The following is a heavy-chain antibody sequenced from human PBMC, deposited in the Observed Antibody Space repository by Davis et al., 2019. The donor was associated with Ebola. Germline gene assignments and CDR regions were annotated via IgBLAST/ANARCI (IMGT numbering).Heavy chain of an antibody. V-gene: IGHV3-23*01. Sequence: GGSLRLSCAASGFTFSTYAMTWVRQAPGRGLDWVSGISSTGASSYYADSVKGRFIISRDNSKNMLFLQMNSLRAEDTAVYYCAKGQRLIFRNWFDPWGQGTLVTVSS. J-gene: IGHJ5*02. D-gene: IGHD2-8*01. CDR2: ISSTGASS. CDR1: GFTFSTYA. CDR3: AKGQRLIFRNWFDP.